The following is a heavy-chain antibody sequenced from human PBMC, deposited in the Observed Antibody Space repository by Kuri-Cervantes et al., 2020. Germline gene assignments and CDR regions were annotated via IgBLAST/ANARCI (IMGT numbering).Heavy chain of an antibody. V-gene: IGHV5-51*01. Sequence: GESLKISCKNSGYSFTNYWSGWVRQMPGKGLEWMGLIYPGYSDVTYSPSFQGQVTISADKSISTAYLQWGSLKASDTAMYYCARRIAVAGKSYYYYGMDVWGQGTTVTVSS. CDR2: IYPGYSDV. CDR1: GYSFTNYW. J-gene: IGHJ6*02. D-gene: IGHD6-19*01. CDR3: ARRIAVAGKSYYYYGMDV.